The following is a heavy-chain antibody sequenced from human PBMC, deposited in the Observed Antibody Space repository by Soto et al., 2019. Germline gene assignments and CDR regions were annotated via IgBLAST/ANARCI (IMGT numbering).Heavy chain of an antibody. J-gene: IGHJ4*02. CDR2: INHSGST. CDR1: GGSFSGYY. D-gene: IGHD6-13*01. Sequence: SETLSLTCAVYGGSFSGYYWSWIRQPPGKGLEWIGEINHSGSTNYNPSLKSRVTISVDTSKNQFSLKLSSVTAADTAVYYCARGGFIAAAGTSFDYWGQGTLVTVSS. CDR3: ARGGFIAAAGTSFDY. V-gene: IGHV4-34*01.